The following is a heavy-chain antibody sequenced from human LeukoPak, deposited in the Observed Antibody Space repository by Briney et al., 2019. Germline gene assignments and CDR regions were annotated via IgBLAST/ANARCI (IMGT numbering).Heavy chain of an antibody. D-gene: IGHD4-11*01. CDR3: ARLPSTVTTHYYFDY. J-gene: IGHJ4*02. CDR1: GGSISSSSYY. Sequence: SETLSLTCTVSGGSISSSSYYWGWIRQPPGKGLEWIGNIYYSGSTYYNPSLKSRVTMSVDTSKTQFSLKLSSVPAADTAVYYCARLPSTVTTHYYFDYWGQGSLVTVSS. CDR2: IYYSGST. V-gene: IGHV4-39*01.